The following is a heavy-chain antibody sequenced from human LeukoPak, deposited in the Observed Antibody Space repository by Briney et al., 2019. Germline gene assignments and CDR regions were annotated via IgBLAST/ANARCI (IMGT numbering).Heavy chain of an antibody. J-gene: IGHJ6*02. Sequence: PGGSLRFSCAASGFTVSSNDMNWVRQAPGKGLEWVSVIYSGGSTFSVDSVKGRFTISRDNSKNTLYLQMNSLRAEDTALYYCARGAGAYNYYAMDVWGQGTTVTVSS. CDR3: ARGAGAYNYYAMDV. CDR1: GFTVSSND. CDR2: IYSGGST. V-gene: IGHV3-66*01. D-gene: IGHD6-19*01.